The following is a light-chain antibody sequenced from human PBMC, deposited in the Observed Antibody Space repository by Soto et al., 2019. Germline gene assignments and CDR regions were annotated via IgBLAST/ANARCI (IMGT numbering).Light chain of an antibody. J-gene: IGLJ3*02. CDR2: SNN. CDR1: SSNIGSNT. V-gene: IGLV1-44*01. CDR3: AAWDDSLNALV. Sequence: QSALTQPTSASGTPGQRVTISCSGSSSNIGSNTVNWYQQLPGTAPKLLIYSNNQRPSGVPDRFSGSKSGTSASLAISGLQSEDEADYYCAAWDDSLNALVFGGGTQLTVL.